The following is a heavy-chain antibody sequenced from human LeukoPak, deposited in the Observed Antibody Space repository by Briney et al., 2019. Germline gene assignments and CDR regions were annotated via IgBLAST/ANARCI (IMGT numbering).Heavy chain of an antibody. J-gene: IGHJ4*02. D-gene: IGHD3-10*01. CDR2: INAYNGNT. Sequence: GASVKVSCKASGYTFTSYGISWVRQAPGQGLEWMGWINAYNGNTNYAQKLQGRVTMTTDTSTSTAYMELRSLRSDDTAVYHCARDPNYYGSGSYYNVGCFVLWGQGTLVTVSS. CDR1: GYTFTSYG. V-gene: IGHV1-18*01. CDR3: ARDPNYYGSGSYYNVGCFVL.